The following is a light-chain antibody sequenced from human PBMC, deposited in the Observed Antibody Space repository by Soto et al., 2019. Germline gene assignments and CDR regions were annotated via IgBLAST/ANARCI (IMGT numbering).Light chain of an antibody. CDR3: QQYNTYSLT. J-gene: IGKJ4*01. V-gene: IGKV1-5*01. CDR1: QSISSW. Sequence: DIQMTQSPSTLSASVGGRVTITCRASQSISSWLAWYQQKPGKASKLLIYGASSLESGVPSRFSGSGSGTEFTLTISSLQPDDFATYYCQQYNTYSLTFAGGTKVEI. CDR2: GAS.